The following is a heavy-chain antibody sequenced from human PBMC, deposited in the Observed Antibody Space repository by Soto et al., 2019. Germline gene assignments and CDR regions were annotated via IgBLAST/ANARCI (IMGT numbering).Heavy chain of an antibody. V-gene: IGHV1-8*01. Sequence: GASVKVSCKASGYTFTSYDINWVRQATGQGLEWMGWMNPNSGNTGYAQKFQGRVTMTRNTSISTAYMELSSLRSEDTAVYYCAGGRNYDFWSGYWALKTYYYGMDVWGQGTKVTVSS. CDR3: AGGRNYDFWSGYWALKTYYYGMDV. D-gene: IGHD3-3*01. CDR1: GYTFTSYD. CDR2: MNPNSGNT. J-gene: IGHJ6*02.